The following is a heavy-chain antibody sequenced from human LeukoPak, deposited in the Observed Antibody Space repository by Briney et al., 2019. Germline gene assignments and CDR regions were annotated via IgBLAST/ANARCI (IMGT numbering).Heavy chain of an antibody. CDR1: GFTFTTYS. Sequence: GESLKISCAASGFTFTTYSMSWLRQAPGKGLEWVSSIGSKNSNIYYAESLKGRFSISRDNANNSLFLEVHSLRAEDTAVYYCARQRNGYNKLKDAFDIWGQGTMVTVSS. CDR2: IGSKNSNI. J-gene: IGHJ3*02. D-gene: IGHD5-24*01. V-gene: IGHV3-21*01. CDR3: ARQRNGYNKLKDAFDI.